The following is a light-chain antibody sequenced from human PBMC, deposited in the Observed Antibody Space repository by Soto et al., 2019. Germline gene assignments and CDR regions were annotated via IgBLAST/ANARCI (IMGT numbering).Light chain of an antibody. CDR2: STT. CDR3: LLYYGGAQRV. Sequence: QAVVTQEPSLTVSPGGTVTLTCASSTGAVTSGYYPNWFQQKPGQAPRALSYSTTNKHSWTPARFSGSLLGGKAALTLSGVQPEDEADYYCLLYYGGAQRVFGGGTKLTVL. CDR1: TGAVTSGYY. J-gene: IGLJ3*02. V-gene: IGLV7-43*01.